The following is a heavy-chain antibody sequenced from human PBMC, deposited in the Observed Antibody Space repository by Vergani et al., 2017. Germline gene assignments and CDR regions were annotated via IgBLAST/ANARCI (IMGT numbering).Heavy chain of an antibody. CDR1: GFTVSSNY. Sequence: EVQLVESGGGLVKPGGSLRLSCAASGFTVSSNYMSWVRQAPGKGLEWVSVIYSGGSTYYADSVKGRFTISRHNSKNTLYLQMNSLRAEDTAVYYCARDRTRDYYDSSGYRTYSFDYWGQGTLVTVSS. V-gene: IGHV3-53*04. CDR2: IYSGGST. CDR3: ARDRTRDYYDSSGYRTYSFDY. J-gene: IGHJ4*02. D-gene: IGHD3-22*01.